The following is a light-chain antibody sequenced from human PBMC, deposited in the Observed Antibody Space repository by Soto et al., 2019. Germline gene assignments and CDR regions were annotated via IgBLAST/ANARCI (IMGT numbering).Light chain of an antibody. CDR2: AAS. J-gene: IGKJ4*01. Sequence: AIRMTQSPSSFSASTGDRVTITCRASQGISSYLAWYQQKPGKAPKLLIYAASTLQSGVPSRFSGSGSGTDCTLTTSCLQSEEFATYYCQQDYSYPPLTFGGGTKLEI. CDR1: QGISSY. CDR3: QQDYSYPPLT. V-gene: IGKV1-8*01.